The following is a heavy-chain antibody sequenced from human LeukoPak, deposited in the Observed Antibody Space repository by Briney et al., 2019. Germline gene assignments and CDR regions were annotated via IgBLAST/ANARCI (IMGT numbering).Heavy chain of an antibody. Sequence: GGSLRLSCAASGFTFSSYAMSWVRQAPGKGLEWVSAISGSGGSTYYADSVKGRFTISRDNSKNTLYLQMNSLRAEDTAVYYCAKESSYLVGATRGSYFDYWGQGTLVTVSS. CDR1: GFTFSSYA. CDR2: ISGSGGST. J-gene: IGHJ4*02. CDR3: AKESSYLVGATRGSYFDY. D-gene: IGHD1-26*01. V-gene: IGHV3-23*01.